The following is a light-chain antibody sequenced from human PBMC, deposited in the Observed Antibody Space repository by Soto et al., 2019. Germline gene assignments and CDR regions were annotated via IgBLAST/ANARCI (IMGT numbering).Light chain of an antibody. CDR3: EQRSNWPPIT. V-gene: IGKV3-11*01. CDR2: DAS. Sequence: EIVLTQSPATLSLSPGERATLSCRASQSVSSYLAWYQQKPGQAPRLLIYDASNRATGIPARFSGSGSGTDFTITISSLAPEDFAVYYGEQRSNWPPITFGQGTRLEIK. CDR1: QSVSSY. J-gene: IGKJ5*01.